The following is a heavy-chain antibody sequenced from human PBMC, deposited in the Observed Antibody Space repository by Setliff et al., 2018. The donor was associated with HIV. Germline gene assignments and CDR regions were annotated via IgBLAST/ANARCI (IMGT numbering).Heavy chain of an antibody. V-gene: IGHV3-7*03. CDR1: GFTFSTYW. D-gene: IGHD6-19*01. CDR3: VLGGLSSGWGVN. Sequence: PGGSLRLSCAASGFTFSTYWMSWVRQAPGKGLEWVANIKQDGSEKFYVDSVKGRFTISRDNAKNPLYLQMNSLRAEDTAVYYCVLGGLSSGWGVNWGQGTLVTVSS. CDR2: IKQDGSEK. J-gene: IGHJ4*02.